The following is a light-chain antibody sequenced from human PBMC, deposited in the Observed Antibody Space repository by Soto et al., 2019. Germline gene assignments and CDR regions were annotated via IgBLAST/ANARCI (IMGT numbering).Light chain of an antibody. CDR1: SSNIGAGYD. V-gene: IGLV1-40*01. CDR3: QSYDSSLGGSRV. Sequence: QSVLTQPPSVSGAPGQRVTISCTGSSSNIGAGYDVHWYQQLPGTAPKLLIYGNSNRPSGVPDRFSGSKSGPSASLAITGLQAEDEADYYCQSYDSSLGGSRVFGGGTKLTVL. J-gene: IGLJ3*02. CDR2: GNS.